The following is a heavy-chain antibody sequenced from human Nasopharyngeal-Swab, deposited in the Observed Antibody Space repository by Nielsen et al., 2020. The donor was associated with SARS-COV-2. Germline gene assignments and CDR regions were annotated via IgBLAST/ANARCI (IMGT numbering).Heavy chain of an antibody. D-gene: IGHD1-1*01. V-gene: IGHV3-23*05. CDR2: INNGKT. CDR3: AKGNWNRKREGRER. CDR1: GFIFAICP. J-gene: IGHJ4*02. Sequence: GGSLRLSCSASGFIFAICPMSWVRQAPGKGLEWVASINNGKTFYADFVEGRFTISRDDSKSTLYLQMNSLTGEDTATYYCAKGNWNRKREGRERWGPGTPVTVSS.